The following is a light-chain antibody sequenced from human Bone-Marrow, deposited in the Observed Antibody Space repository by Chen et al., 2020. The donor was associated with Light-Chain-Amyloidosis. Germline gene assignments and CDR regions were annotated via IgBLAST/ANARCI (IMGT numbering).Light chain of an antibody. J-gene: IGKJ5*01. Sequence: DIQMTQSPSTLPASVGERVTITCRASQSLNDWLAWYQVKPGKATKLLIYKASTIVSGAPSRFSGSGSGTEFTLTISGLQPDDFATYYCQQYDSRSITFGQGTLLEIK. CDR1: QSLNDW. CDR3: QQYDSRSIT. CDR2: KAS. V-gene: IGKV1-5*03.